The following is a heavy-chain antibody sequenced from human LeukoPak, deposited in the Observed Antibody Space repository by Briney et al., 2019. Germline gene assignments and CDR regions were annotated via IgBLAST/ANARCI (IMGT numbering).Heavy chain of an antibody. CDR3: AKDQESPPRYYYDSSGYSLPSDY. J-gene: IGHJ4*02. CDR2: ISGSGGST. D-gene: IGHD3-22*01. CDR1: GFTFSSYA. V-gene: IGHV3-23*01. Sequence: GGSLRLSCAASGFTFSSYAMSWVRQAPGKGLEWVSAISGSGGSTYYADSVKGWFTISRDNSKNTLYLQMNSLRAEDTAVYYCAKDQESPPRYYYDSSGYSLPSDYWGQGTLVTVSS.